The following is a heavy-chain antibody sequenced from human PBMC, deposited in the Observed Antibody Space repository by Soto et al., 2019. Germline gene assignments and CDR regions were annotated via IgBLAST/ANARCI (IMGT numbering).Heavy chain of an antibody. V-gene: IGHV3-23*04. CDR2: MSGTGGNT. CDR3: ANSGGLGAPFDY. J-gene: IGHJ4*02. D-gene: IGHD3-10*01. Sequence: EVQLVESGGGLGHPGGSLRLSCAASGFTFSSHAMSWVRQAPGKGLEWVSAMSGTGGNTYYADSVKGRFTISRDNSKNTLFLQMNSLRGEDTAVYYCANSGGLGAPFDYWGQGTPVTVSS. CDR1: GFTFSSHA.